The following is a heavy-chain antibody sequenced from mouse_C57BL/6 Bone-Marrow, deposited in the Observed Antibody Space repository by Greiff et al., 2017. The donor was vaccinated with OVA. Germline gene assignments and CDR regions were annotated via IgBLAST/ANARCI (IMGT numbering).Heavy chain of an antibody. D-gene: IGHD2-10*01. CDR1: GFNIKDDY. V-gene: IGHV14-4*01. CDR3: TTSYYGNYEAMDY. J-gene: IGHJ4*01. Sequence: VQLKQSGAELVRPGASVKLSCTASGFNIKDDYMHWVKQRPEQGLEWIGWIDPENGDTEYASKFQGKATITADTSSNTAYLQLSSLTSEDTAVYYCTTSYYGNYEAMDYWGQGTSVTVSS. CDR2: IDPENGDT.